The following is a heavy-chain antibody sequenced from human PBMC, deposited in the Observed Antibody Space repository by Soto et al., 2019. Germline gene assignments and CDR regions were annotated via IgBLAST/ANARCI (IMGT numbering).Heavy chain of an antibody. V-gene: IGHV1-18*01. CDR3: ARGDYGDY. J-gene: IGHJ4*02. Sequence: QVQLVQSGAEVKKPGASVKGTCKASGYTFTTYSISWVRQAPGQGLEWMGWISTYTGNTKYAQKLQGRVAMTTDTSTNTADMELRSLRSDDTAVYYCARGDYGDYWGQGTLVTVSS. D-gene: IGHD3-16*01. CDR1: GYTFTTYS. CDR2: ISTYTGNT.